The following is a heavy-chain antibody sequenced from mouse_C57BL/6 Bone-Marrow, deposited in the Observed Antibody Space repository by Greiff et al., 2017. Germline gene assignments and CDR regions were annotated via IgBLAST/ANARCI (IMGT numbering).Heavy chain of an antibody. CDR1: GFNIKDYY. J-gene: IGHJ2*01. CDR3: ARSGGSSNY. D-gene: IGHD1-1*01. V-gene: IGHV14-2*01. CDR2: IDPEDGET. Sequence: EVQLQQSGAELVKPGASVKLSCTASGFNIKDYYMHWVKQRTEQGLEWIGRIDPEDGETKYAPKFPGKATLTADTSSNTAYLQLSSLTSEDTADYYCARSGGSSNYWGQGTTLTVSS.